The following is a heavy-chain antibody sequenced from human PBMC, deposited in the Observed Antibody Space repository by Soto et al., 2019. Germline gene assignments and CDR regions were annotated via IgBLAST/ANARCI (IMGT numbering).Heavy chain of an antibody. CDR1: GGSISSSNW. J-gene: IGHJ4*02. D-gene: IGHD6-19*01. CDR2: IYHSGST. CDR3: ARGWASSGSGGFDY. Sequence: SETLSLTCAVSGGSISSSNWWSWVRQPPGKGLEWIGEIYHSGSTNYNPSLKSRVTISVDKSKNQFSLKLSSVTAADTAVYYCARGWASSGSGGFDYWGQGTLVTSPQ. V-gene: IGHV4-4*02.